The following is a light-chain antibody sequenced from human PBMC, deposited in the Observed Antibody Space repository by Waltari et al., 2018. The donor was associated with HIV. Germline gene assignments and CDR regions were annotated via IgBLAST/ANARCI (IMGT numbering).Light chain of an antibody. V-gene: IGLV2-14*01. CDR3: SSYTSSITLVL. Sequence: QSALTQPASVSGSPGQSITISCTGTSSYVGGYNYVSWYQQHPGKAPKLMIYEVSNRPSGVSNRFSGSKSGNTASLTISGLQAEDEANYYCSSYTSSITLVLFGGGTKLTVL. CDR2: EVS. CDR1: SSYVGGYNY. J-gene: IGLJ2*01.